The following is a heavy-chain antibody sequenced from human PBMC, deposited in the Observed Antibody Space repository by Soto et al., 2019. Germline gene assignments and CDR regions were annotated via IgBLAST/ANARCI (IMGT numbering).Heavy chain of an antibody. J-gene: IGHJ5*02. CDR2: ISSRNNDM. CDR1: GFTFSSYS. Sequence: EVQLVESGGGLVKPGGSLRLSCAASGFTFSSYSMNWVHQAPGKGLEVVSTISSRNNDMYYVDSVKGRFTISRDNARKSVYLHTNSVRADDTAVYYCARDDNGGFRGAWGQGTWVTVSS. V-gene: IGHV3-21*01. CDR3: ARDDNGGFRGA. D-gene: IGHD3-16*01.